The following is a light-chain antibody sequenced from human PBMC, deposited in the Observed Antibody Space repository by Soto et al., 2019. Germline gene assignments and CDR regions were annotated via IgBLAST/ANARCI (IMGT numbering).Light chain of an antibody. J-gene: IGLJ2*01. Sequence: QSALTQPASVSGSPGQSITISCTGTSSDVGGYNYVSWYQQHPGKAPKLMIYDVSNRPSGVSNRFSGSKSGHTASLTISGLQAEDEADYYCSSYTSSSTLFGGGTKVTVL. CDR3: SSYTSSSTL. CDR1: SSDVGGYNY. V-gene: IGLV2-14*01. CDR2: DVS.